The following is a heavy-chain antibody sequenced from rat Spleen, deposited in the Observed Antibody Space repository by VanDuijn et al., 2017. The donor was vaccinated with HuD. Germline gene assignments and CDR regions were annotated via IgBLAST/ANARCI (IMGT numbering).Heavy chain of an antibody. CDR1: GFTFSNYD. D-gene: IGHD1-11*01. V-gene: IGHV5-20*01. Sequence: EVQLVESGGGLVQPGRSMKLSCAASGFTFSNYDMAWVRQAPTKGLEWVASISYDGSSTYYRDSVKGRFTISRDNAKTTLYLQMDSLRSEDTATYYCITDYGGYGDLFDYWGQGVMVTVSS. CDR3: ITDYGGYGDLFDY. CDR2: ISYDGSST. J-gene: IGHJ2*01.